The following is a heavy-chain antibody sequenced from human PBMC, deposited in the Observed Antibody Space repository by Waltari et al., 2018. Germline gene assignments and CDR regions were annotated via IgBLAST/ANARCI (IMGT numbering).Heavy chain of an antibody. V-gene: IGHV4-34*01. CDR2: INHSGST. D-gene: IGHD2-2*01. CDR1: GGSFSGYY. Sequence: QVQLQQWGAGLLKPSETLSLTCAVYGGSFSGYYWSWIGQPPGKGLEWIGEINHSGSTNYNPSLKSRVTISVDTSKNQFSLKLSSVTAADTAVYYCARGISSYYYFYMDVWGKGTTVTVSS. J-gene: IGHJ6*03. CDR3: ARGISSYYYFYMDV.